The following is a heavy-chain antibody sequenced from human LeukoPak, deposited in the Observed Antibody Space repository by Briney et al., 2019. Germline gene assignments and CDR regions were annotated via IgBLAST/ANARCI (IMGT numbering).Heavy chain of an antibody. CDR3: ARGRWLQFSD. V-gene: IGHV4-59*01. D-gene: IGHD5-24*01. J-gene: IGHJ4*02. CDR1: GGSISNYY. Sequence: SETLSLTCSVSGGSISNYYWNWIRQPPGKGLEWIGYIYFTGSTNYNPSLKSRVTISLDTSKNQFSLKLSSVTAADTAIYYCARGRWLQFSDWGPGTLVTVSS. CDR2: IYFTGST.